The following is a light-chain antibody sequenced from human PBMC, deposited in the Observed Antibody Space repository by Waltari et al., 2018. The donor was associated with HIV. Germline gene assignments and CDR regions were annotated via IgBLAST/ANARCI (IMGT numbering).Light chain of an antibody. CDR3: QSYDSSLSCWV. J-gene: IGLJ3*02. Sequence: QSVLTPPPSVSGSPGPRLTISCTGSRSSIGAGYDVLWYQQLTGTAPKLLIYGISKWPSGVPDRFAGSKSGTSTSLAITWFQSEDEACYYGQSYDSSLSCWVFGEGTKLTV. V-gene: IGLV1-40*01. CDR1: RSSIGAGYD. CDR2: GIS.